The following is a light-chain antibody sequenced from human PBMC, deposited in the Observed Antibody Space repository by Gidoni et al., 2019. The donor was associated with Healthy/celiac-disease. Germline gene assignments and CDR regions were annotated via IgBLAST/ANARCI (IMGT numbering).Light chain of an antibody. V-gene: IGLV4-60*02. J-gene: IGLJ3*02. CDR1: SGHSSYI. CDR3: ETWDSKGV. Sequence: QPVLTHSSSASASLGSSVKLTCTLSSGHSSYIIAWHQQQPGKAPRYLMKLEGSGSYNKGSGVPDRFSGSSSGADRYLTISNLQFEDEADYYCETWDSKGVFGGGTKLTVL. CDR2: LEGSGSY.